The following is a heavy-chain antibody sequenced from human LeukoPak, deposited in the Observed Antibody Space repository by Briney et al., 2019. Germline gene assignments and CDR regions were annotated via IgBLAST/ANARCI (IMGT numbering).Heavy chain of an antibody. Sequence: GGSLRLSCAASGFTFSSYGMHWVRQAPGKGLEWVAVISYDGSNKYYADSVKGRFTISRDNSKNTLYLQMNSLRAEDTAVYYCARELSEYSSGWVIYGMDVWGQGTTVTVSS. J-gene: IGHJ6*02. CDR1: GFTFSSYG. CDR3: ARELSEYSSGWVIYGMDV. V-gene: IGHV3-30*03. CDR2: ISYDGSNK. D-gene: IGHD6-19*01.